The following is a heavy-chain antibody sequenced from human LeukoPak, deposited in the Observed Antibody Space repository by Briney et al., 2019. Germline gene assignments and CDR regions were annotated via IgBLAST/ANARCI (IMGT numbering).Heavy chain of an antibody. V-gene: IGHV4-34*01. CDR1: GGSFSGYY. CDR2: INHTGTT. Sequence: SETLSLTCAVYGGSFSGYYWSWIRQPPGKGLEWIGEINHTGTTNYNPSLKSRVTISVDTSKNHFSLKLSSVTAADTAVYYCARGPYSGSPGDFDYWGQGTLVTVSS. D-gene: IGHD1-26*01. J-gene: IGHJ4*02. CDR3: ARGPYSGSPGDFDY.